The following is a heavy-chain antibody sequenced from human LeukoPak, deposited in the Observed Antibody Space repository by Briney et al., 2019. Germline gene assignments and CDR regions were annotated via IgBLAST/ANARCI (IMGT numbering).Heavy chain of an antibody. D-gene: IGHD2-2*01. CDR1: GFTFSSYG. CDR3: ARDLGYCSSTSCSSYMDV. V-gene: IGHV3-33*01. J-gene: IGHJ6*03. Sequence: PGRSLRLSCAASGFTFSSYGMHWVRQAPGKGLEWVAVIWYDGSNKYYADSVKGRFTISRDNSKNTLYLQMNSLRAEDTAVYYCARDLGYCSSTSCSSYMDVWGKGTTVTVSS. CDR2: IWYDGSNK.